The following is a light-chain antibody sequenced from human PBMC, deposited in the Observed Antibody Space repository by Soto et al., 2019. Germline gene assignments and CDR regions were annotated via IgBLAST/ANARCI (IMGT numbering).Light chain of an antibody. CDR1: SSDVGGYNY. J-gene: IGLJ2*01. V-gene: IGLV2-14*03. Sequence: QSALTQPASVSGSPGQSITISCSGTSSDVGGYNYVSWYQQHPGKAPKLMIYDVYNRPSGVSSRFSGSKSGNTASLTISGLQAEDEADYYCTSYTASSTPVVFGGGTKVTVL. CDR3: TSYTASSTPVV. CDR2: DVY.